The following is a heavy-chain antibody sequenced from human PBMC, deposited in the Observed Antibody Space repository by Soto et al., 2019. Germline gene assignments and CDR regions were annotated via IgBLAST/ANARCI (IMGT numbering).Heavy chain of an antibody. Sequence: QAQLVQSGVEVKKPGASVKVSCKASGYTFSTHGLSWVRQAPGQGLEWMGWITPYNGNTNYAQKIQGRVTMTTDTSTNTVFLEVSSLRSDDTAVYYCARFPDFSGSRCVPSFAFDICGQGTMVTVSS. J-gene: IGHJ3*02. V-gene: IGHV1-18*01. CDR3: ARFPDFSGSRCVPSFAFDI. CDR2: ITPYNGNT. CDR1: GYTFSTHG. D-gene: IGHD2-15*01.